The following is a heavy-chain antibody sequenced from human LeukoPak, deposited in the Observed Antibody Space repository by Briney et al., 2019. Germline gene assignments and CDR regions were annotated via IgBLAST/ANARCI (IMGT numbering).Heavy chain of an antibody. J-gene: IGHJ4*02. V-gene: IGHV1-24*01. CDR1: GYTLTELS. CDR3: ATPPIAYCGGDCYSSFDY. CDR2: FDPEDGET. D-gene: IGHD2-21*02. Sequence: ASVKVSCKVSGYTLTELSMHWVRQAPGKGLEWMGGFDPEDGETIYAQKFQGRVTLTEDTSTDTAYMELSSLRSEDTAVYYCATPPIAYCGGDCYSSFDYWGQGTLVTVSS.